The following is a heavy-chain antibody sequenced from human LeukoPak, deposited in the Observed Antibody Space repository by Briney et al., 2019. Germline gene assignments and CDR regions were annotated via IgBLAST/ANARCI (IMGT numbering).Heavy chain of an antibody. CDR2: IYYSGST. CDR1: GGSISSSSYY. Sequence: PSETLSLTCTVSGGSISSSSYYWGWIRQPPGKGLEWIGSIYYSGSTYYNPSLKSRVTISVDTSKNQFSLKLGSVTAADTAVYYCARCLTYYYGSGMRSVWGQGTLVTVPS. J-gene: IGHJ4*02. V-gene: IGHV4-39*01. CDR3: ARCLTYYYGSGMRSV. D-gene: IGHD3-10*01.